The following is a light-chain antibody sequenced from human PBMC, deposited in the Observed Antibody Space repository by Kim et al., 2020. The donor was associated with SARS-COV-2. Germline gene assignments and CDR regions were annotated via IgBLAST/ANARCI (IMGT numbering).Light chain of an antibody. CDR2: GAF. CDR3: QQYNNWPGHT. Sequence: EIVMTQSPVTLSVSPGEGATLSCRASHSISSNLAWYQQRPGQAPRLLIYGAFNRATGVPARFSGSGSGTEFTLTISSLQFEDFATYYCQQYNNWPGHTFGQGTKLEIK. J-gene: IGKJ2*01. CDR1: HSISSN. V-gene: IGKV3-15*01.